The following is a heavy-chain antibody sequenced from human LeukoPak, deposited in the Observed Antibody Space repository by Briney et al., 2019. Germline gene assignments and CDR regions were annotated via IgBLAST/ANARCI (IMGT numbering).Heavy chain of an antibody. CDR3: TRDHGLDV. Sequence: GGSLRLSCAASGFTFSSYWMSWVRQAPGKGLMWVSQINSDGSATSCADPVKGRCTISRDTAKNMLYLEMNSLRVEDTAVYFCTRDHGLDVWGQGTTVTVSS. CDR1: GFTFSSYW. V-gene: IGHV3-74*01. CDR2: INSDGSAT. J-gene: IGHJ6*02.